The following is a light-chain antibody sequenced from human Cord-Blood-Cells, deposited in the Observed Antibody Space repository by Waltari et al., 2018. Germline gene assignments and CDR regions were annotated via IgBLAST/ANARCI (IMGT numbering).Light chain of an antibody. CDR3: QQYNNWPLT. CDR1: QSVSSN. Sequence: EIVITQSPATLSVSPGERATLSCRASQSVSSNLPWYQQKPGQAPRLLISGASTRATGIPARFSCSGSGTEFTLTISSLQSEDFAVYYCQQYNNWPLTFGGGTKVEIK. V-gene: IGKV3-15*01. J-gene: IGKJ4*01. CDR2: GAS.